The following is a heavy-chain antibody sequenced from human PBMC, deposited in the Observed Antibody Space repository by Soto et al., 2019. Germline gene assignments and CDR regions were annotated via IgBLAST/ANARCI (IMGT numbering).Heavy chain of an antibody. CDR2: IIVSGGTT. D-gene: IGHD3-10*01. V-gene: IGHV3-23*01. J-gene: IGHJ2*01. Sequence: EVQLLESGGGLIQPGGSLRLSCAASGFTFSTSAMAWVRLAPGRGLEWVSVIIVSGGTTYYADSVKGRFTISRDNSKNTLYLQMNSLGDEDTAIYYCARNPRGGACGKWYFDLWGRGTLVTVSS. CDR1: GFTFSTSA. CDR3: ARNPRGGACGKWYFDL.